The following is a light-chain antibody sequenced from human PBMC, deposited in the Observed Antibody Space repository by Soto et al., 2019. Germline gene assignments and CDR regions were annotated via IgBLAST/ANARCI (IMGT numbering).Light chain of an antibody. CDR1: QSLLQSNGYKY. CDR2: LGS. V-gene: IGKV2-28*01. Sequence: DIVMTQSPLSLPVTPGEPASISCRSSQSLLQSNGYKYLDWYLQKPGQSPQLLIYLGSNRASGVPDRFSGSGPGTDFTLKISRVEAEDVGIYYCMQALQTPWTFGQGTKVEIK. J-gene: IGKJ1*01. CDR3: MQALQTPWT.